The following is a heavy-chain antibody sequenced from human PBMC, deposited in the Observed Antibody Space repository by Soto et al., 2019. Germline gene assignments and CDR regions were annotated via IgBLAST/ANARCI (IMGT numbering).Heavy chain of an antibody. J-gene: IGHJ4*02. CDR2: IIPIIGIA. CDR1: GGTFSSYT. Sequence: QVQLVQSGAEVKKPGSSVKVSCEASGGTFSSYTISWVRQAPGQGLEWMGRIIPIIGIANYAQKFQGRVTITADKSTSTAYMELSSLRSEDTAVYYCAGTIGLTTLLGDYWGQGTLVTVSS. D-gene: IGHD4-17*01. CDR3: AGTIGLTTLLGDY. V-gene: IGHV1-69*02.